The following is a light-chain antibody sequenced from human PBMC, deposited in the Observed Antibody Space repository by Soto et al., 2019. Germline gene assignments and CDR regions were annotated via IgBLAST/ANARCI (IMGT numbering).Light chain of an antibody. J-gene: IGKJ1*01. Sequence: DIQMTQSPSTLSASVGDRVTVTCRASQSISTSLAWYQQKPGKAPKLLSYKASNLESGVPSRFSGSGSETECSLTISSLQPDDFATYYCQQYNTYSRTFGQGTKVEIK. CDR1: QSISTS. V-gene: IGKV1-5*03. CDR2: KAS. CDR3: QQYNTYSRT.